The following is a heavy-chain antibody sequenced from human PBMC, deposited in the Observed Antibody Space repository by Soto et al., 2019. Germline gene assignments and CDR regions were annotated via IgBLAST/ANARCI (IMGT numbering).Heavy chain of an antibody. CDR3: AREGSGSYLAY. V-gene: IGHV3-48*01. CDR1: GFTFSSYS. J-gene: IGHJ4*02. D-gene: IGHD3-10*01. Sequence: PGGSLRLSCAASGFTFSSYSMNWVRQAPGKGLEWVAYIVTSGSSIYYADSVKGRFTISRDNAKNSLYLQMNTLRAEDTAVYYCAREGSGSYLAYWGQGTLVTVSS. CDR2: IVTSGSSI.